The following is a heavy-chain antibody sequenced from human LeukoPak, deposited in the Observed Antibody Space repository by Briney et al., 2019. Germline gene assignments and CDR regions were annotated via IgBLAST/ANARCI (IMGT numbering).Heavy chain of an antibody. V-gene: IGHV1-2*02. CDR1: GYTFTGYY. J-gene: IGHJ4*02. Sequence: ASVKVSCKASGYTFTGYYMHWVRQAPGQGLEWMGWINPNSGGTNYAQKFQGRVTMTRDTSISTAYMELSRLRSDDTAVYYCARGSIRGSYKATFDYWGQGTLVTASS. CDR3: ARGSIRGSYKATFDY. CDR2: INPNSGGT. D-gene: IGHD1-26*01.